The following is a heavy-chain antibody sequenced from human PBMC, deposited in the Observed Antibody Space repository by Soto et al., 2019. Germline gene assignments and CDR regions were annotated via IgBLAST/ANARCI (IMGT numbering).Heavy chain of an antibody. CDR3: AREDCSGGSCYSGPEGVSWFDP. D-gene: IGHD2-15*01. CDR1: GGSISSYY. CDR2: IYYSGST. J-gene: IGHJ5*02. Sequence: ETLSLTCTVSGGSISSYYWSWIRQPPGKGLEWIGYIYYSGSTNYNPSLKSRVTISVDTSKNQFSLKLSSVTAADTAVYYCAREDCSGGSCYSGPEGVSWFDPWGQGTLVTVSS. V-gene: IGHV4-59*01.